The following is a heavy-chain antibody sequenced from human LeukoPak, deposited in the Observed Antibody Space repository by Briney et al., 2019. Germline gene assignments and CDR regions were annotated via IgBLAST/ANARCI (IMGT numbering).Heavy chain of an antibody. Sequence: SETLSLICDVSGGSISSSDHYWNWIRQPPGTELEWIGYVYSTGATNYNPSLKSRLTISVDTSKNQFSLKLTSVTAADTAVYYCARAAGDYYDRAFDIWGQGTMVTVSS. CDR1: GGSISSSDHY. D-gene: IGHD3-22*01. J-gene: IGHJ3*02. CDR3: ARAAGDYYDRAFDI. V-gene: IGHV4-61*08. CDR2: VYSTGAT.